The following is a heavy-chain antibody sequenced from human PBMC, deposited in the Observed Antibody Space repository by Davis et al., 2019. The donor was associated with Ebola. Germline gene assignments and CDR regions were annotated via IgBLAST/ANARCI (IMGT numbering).Heavy chain of an antibody. CDR3: ARDRCSGGSCYLGGTPPDY. D-gene: IGHD2-15*01. CDR1: GGTFSSYS. CDR2: IIPIFGTA. V-gene: IGHV1-69*06. J-gene: IGHJ4*02. Sequence: SVKVTCKASGGTFSSYSISWVRHAPGQGLEWMGGIIPIFGTANYAQKFQGSVTITADKSTSTAYMELSSLRSEDTAVYYCARDRCSGGSCYLGGTPPDYWGQGTLVTVSS.